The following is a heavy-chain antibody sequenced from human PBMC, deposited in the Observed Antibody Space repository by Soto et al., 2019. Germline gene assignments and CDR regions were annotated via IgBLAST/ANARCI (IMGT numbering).Heavy chain of an antibody. D-gene: IGHD6-19*01. CDR2: IYYSGGT. V-gene: IGHV4-4*02. J-gene: IGHJ4*02. Sequence: QVQLQESGPGLVRPSGTLSLTCAVSGDSINSNYCWTWVRQPPGKGLEWIAEIYYSGGTSYNPSLKSRGTISMDKSKNQCSLNLTSVTAADTARYYCARDTGWGLGYWGQGTLVTVSS. CDR3: ARDTGWGLGY. CDR1: GDSINSNYC.